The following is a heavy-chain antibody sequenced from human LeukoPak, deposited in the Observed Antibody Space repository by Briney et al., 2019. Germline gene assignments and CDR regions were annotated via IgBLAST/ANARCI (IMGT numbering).Heavy chain of an antibody. CDR3: ARTLITMVRGGHRYYYYGMDV. D-gene: IGHD3-10*01. CDR2: INHSGST. CDR1: GGSFSGYY. V-gene: IGHV4-34*01. Sequence: PSETLSLTCAAYGGSFSGYYWSWIRQPPGKGLEWIGEINHSGSTNYNPSLKSRVTISVDTSKNQFSLKLSSVTAADTAVYYCARTLITMVRGGHRYYYYGMDVWGQGTTVTVSS. J-gene: IGHJ6*02.